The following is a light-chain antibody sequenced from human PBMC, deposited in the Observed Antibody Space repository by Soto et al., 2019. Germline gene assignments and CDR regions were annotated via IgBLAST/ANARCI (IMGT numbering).Light chain of an antibody. CDR2: DAC. J-gene: IGKJ1*01. V-gene: IGKV1-5*01. CDR3: QQYNSYSWT. Sequence: DIQMTHSPSTLSASLGDRVTITCRASQSISSWLAWYQQTPGKAPKLLIYDACSLESGVPSRFSGSRSGTEFTLTISSLQPDDLATYYCQQYNSYSWTFGQGTKVDIK. CDR1: QSISSW.